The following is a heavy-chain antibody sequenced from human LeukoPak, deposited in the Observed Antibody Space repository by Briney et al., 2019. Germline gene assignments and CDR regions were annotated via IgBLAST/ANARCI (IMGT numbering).Heavy chain of an antibody. Sequence: QPGGSLRLSCAASGFTFSSYAMSWVRQAPGKGLELVSVICGSGISTYYADSVKGRSTISRDNSKNTLYLQMNSLRAEDTAVYYCAKGERVFRELLTPPLNYYGLDAWGQGTTVTVSS. CDR3: AKGERVFRELLTPPLNYYGLDA. CDR1: GFTFSSYA. CDR2: ICGSGIST. V-gene: IGHV3-23*01. J-gene: IGHJ6*02. D-gene: IGHD1-26*01.